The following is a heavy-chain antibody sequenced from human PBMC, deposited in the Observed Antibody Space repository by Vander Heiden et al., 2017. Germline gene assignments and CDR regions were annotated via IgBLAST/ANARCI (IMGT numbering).Heavy chain of an antibody. J-gene: IGHJ4*02. V-gene: IGHV4-59*01. CDR1: AGSNNRYC. CDR2: IYYTGST. Sequence: QVQLQESGPGLVKPAENLALTCTGEAGSNNRYCWSWIRQPPGKGLEWIGYIYYTGSTSYNPSLKSRVTMSLDTSKNQFSLKLSSVTAADTAVYYCARSIAHYDRFDYWGQGTLVTVSS. D-gene: IGHD3-22*01. CDR3: ARSIAHYDRFDY.